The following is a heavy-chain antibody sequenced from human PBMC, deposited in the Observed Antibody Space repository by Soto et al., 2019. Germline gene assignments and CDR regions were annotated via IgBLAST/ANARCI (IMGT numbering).Heavy chain of an antibody. CDR1: GYTFTDYW. D-gene: IGHD3-3*01. Sequence: GESLKISCKGSGYTFTDYWINWVRQMPGKGLEWMGRIGPSDSYTKYSPSFQGHVTISADKSISTAYLEWSSLEASDTAMYYCARARSITIFGVVGFEMDVWGQGTTVTVS. CDR3: ARARSITIFGVVGFEMDV. J-gene: IGHJ6*02. V-gene: IGHV5-10-1*01. CDR2: IGPSDSYT.